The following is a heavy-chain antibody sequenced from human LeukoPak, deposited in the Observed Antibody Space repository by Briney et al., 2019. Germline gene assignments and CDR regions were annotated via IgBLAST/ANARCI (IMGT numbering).Heavy chain of an antibody. CDR2: IYSGGST. D-gene: IGHD6-13*01. CDR1: GFTVSSNY. CDR3: ARDGSSSIWYGGYYCYYMDV. J-gene: IGHJ6*03. V-gene: IGHV3-66*02. Sequence: GGSLRLSCAASGFTVSSNYMSWVRQAPGKGLEWVSVIYSGGSTYYADSVKGRFTVSRDNSKNTLYLQMNSLRAEDTAVYYCARDGSSSIWYGGYYCYYMDVWGKGTTVTVSS.